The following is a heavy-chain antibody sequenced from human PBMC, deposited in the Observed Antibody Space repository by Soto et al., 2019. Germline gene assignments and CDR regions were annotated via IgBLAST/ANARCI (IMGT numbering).Heavy chain of an antibody. J-gene: IGHJ6*02. CDR3: AKQVGSGYYFDDYYYGMDV. CDR1: GFTFSSYA. V-gene: IGHV3-23*01. CDR2: ISGSGGST. Sequence: GGSLRLSCAASGFTFSSYAMSWVRQAPGKGLEWVSAISGSGGSTYYPDSVKGRFTISRDNSKNTLYLQMNSLRAEDTAVYYCAKQVGSGYYFDDYYYGMDVWGQGTTVTVSS. D-gene: IGHD3-22*01.